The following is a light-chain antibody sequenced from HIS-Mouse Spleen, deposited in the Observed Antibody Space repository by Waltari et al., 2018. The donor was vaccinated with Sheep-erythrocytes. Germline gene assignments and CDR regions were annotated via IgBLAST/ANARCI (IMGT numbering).Light chain of an antibody. V-gene: IGLV2-23*01. J-gene: IGLJ3*02. Sequence: QSALTQPASVSGSPGQSITISCTGTSSDVGSYNLVSWYQQHPGKAPKLMIYEGSKRASVVSNRFYGSKSGNTASLTISGLQAEDEADYYCCSYAGSSTPWVFGGGTKLTVL. CDR3: CSYAGSSTPWV. CDR1: SSDVGSYNL. CDR2: EGS.